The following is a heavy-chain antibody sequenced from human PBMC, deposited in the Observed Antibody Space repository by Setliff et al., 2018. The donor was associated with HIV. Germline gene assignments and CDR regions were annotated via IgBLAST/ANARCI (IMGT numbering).Heavy chain of an antibody. CDR1: GGSISSSNW. V-gene: IGHV4-4*02. D-gene: IGHD2-21*01. CDR2: LSSKGQA. CDR3: AAQDLDLVKYYYMDY. Sequence: SETLSLTCTVSGGSISSSNWWSWVRQPPGKGLEWIGALSSKGQAYYNPSLKSRVAISIDSSKNLFSLRLDSLTAADTAVYYCAAQDLDLVKYYYMDYWGPGALVTVSS. J-gene: IGHJ4*02.